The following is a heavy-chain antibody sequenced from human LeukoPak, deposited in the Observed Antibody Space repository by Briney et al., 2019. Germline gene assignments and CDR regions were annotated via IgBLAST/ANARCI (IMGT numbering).Heavy chain of an antibody. J-gene: IGHJ4*02. CDR2: IYYSGST. V-gene: IGHV4-39*07. CDR1: GGSISSSIYY. Sequence: PSETLSLTCIVSGGSISSSIYYWAWVRQPPGKGLEWIGSIYYSGSTYYNPSLKSRVTISVDTSKNQFSLKLSSVTAADTAVYYCARAGTMVRGARYFDYWGQGTLVTVSS. D-gene: IGHD3-10*01. CDR3: ARAGTMVRGARYFDY.